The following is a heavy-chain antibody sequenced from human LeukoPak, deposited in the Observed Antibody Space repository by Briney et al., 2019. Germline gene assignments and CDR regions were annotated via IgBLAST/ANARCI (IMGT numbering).Heavy chain of an antibody. Sequence: GXXVRLSGAGSGFTFSSYWMSWVGQAPGKGREGGANIKQDGSEKYYVDSVKGRFTISRDKAKNSLYLKMNRLRAEDTAVYYCARPGSAGSSWYYYFDYSRQASFGTVSS. CDR1: GFTFSSYW. CDR2: IKQDGSEK. D-gene: IGHD6-13*01. V-gene: IGHV3-7*01. J-gene: IGHJ4*02. CDR3: ARPGSAGSSWYYYFDY.